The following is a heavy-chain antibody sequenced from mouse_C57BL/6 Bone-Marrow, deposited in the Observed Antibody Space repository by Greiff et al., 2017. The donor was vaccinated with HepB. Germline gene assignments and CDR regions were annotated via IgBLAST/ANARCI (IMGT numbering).Heavy chain of an antibody. CDR1: GFTFSSYA. Sequence: EVQLVESGGGLVKPGGSLKLSCAASGFTFSSYAMSWVRQTPEKRLEWVATISDGGSYTYYPDNVKGRFTISRDNAKNNLYLQMSHLKSEDTAMYYCARDQGTGYYVFDYWGQGTTLTVSS. J-gene: IGHJ2*01. V-gene: IGHV5-4*01. CDR3: ARDQGTGYYVFDY. CDR2: ISDGGSYT. D-gene: IGHD2-3*01.